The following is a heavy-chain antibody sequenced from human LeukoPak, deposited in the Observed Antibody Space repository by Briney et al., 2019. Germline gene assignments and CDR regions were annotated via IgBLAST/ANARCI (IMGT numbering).Heavy chain of an antibody. CDR1: GFTVSSNE. CDR2: ISGGST. D-gene: IGHD3-9*01. V-gene: IGHV3-38-3*01. J-gene: IGHJ6*03. Sequence: PGGSLRLSCAASGFTVSSNEMSWVRQAPGKGLEWVSSISGGSTYYADSRKGRFTISRDNSKNTLHLQMNSLRAEDTAVYYCARDLYDILTGYYDYYMDVWGKGTTVTVSS. CDR3: ARDLYDILTGYYDYYMDV.